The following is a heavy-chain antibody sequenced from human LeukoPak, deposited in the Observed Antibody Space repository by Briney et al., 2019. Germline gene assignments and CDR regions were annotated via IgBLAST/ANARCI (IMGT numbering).Heavy chain of an antibody. CDR3: ARAGLDGDNWLDSDR. Sequence: ASVKVSCKASEYTFTSYDINWVRQATGQGLEWMGRIIPILDIANYARKFQDRVTITADKFTDTAYMELSSLRSEDTAVYYCARAGLDGDNWLDSDRWGQGTLVTVSS. D-gene: IGHD5-24*01. CDR1: EYTFTSYD. CDR2: IIPILDIA. V-gene: IGHV1-69*04. J-gene: IGHJ4*02.